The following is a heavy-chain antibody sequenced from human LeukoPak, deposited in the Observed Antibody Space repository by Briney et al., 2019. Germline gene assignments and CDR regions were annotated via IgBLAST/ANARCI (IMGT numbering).Heavy chain of an antibody. Sequence: SVKVSCKASGGTFSSYAISWVRQAPGQGLEWMGRIIPILGIANYAQKFQGRVTITADKSTSTAYVELSSLRSEDTAVYYCARDSDYYGSGNWGQGTLVTVSS. CDR2: IIPILGIA. V-gene: IGHV1-69*04. CDR1: GGTFSSYA. D-gene: IGHD3-10*01. J-gene: IGHJ4*02. CDR3: ARDSDYYGSGN.